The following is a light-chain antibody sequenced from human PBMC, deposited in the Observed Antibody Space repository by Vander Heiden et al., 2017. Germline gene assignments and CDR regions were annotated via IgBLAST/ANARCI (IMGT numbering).Light chain of an antibody. CDR2: DAS. CDR1: QDISNY. CDR3: QQDDNLPLT. Sequence: SPSALSASVGDRVTITSQASQDISNYLNWYQQKPGKAPKLLIYDASNLETGVPSRFSGSGSGTDFTFTISSLQAEDVATYYCQQDDNLPLTFGRGTKVEIK. J-gene: IGKJ4*01. V-gene: IGKV1-33*01.